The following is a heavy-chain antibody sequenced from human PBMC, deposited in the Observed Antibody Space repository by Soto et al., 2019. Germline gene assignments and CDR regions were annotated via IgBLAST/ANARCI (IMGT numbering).Heavy chain of an antibody. V-gene: IGHV3-21*01. CDR3: ARAEVTGYEEFDY. D-gene: IGHD3-9*01. J-gene: IGHJ4*02. CDR2: ISSSSSYI. CDR1: GFTFSSYS. Sequence: GGSLRLSCAASGFTFSSYSMNWVRQAPGKGLEWVSSISSSSSYIYYADSVKGRFTISRDNAKNSLYLQMNSLRAEGTAVYYCARAEVTGYEEFDYWGQGTLVTVS.